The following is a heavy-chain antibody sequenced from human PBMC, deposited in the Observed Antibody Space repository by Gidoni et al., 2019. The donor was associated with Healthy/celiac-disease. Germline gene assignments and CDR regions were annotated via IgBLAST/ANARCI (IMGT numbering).Heavy chain of an antibody. J-gene: IGHJ2*01. V-gene: IGHV3-23*01. CDR2: ISGSGGST. CDR1: GFTFSSYA. Sequence: EVQLLESGGGLVQPGGSLRLSGAASGFTFSSYAMSWVRQAPGKGLEWVSAISGSGGSTYYADSVKGRFTISRDNSKNTLYLQMNSLRAEDTAVYYCAKDRGYHWYFDLWGRGTLVTVSS. D-gene: IGHD3-22*01. CDR3: AKDRGYHWYFDL.